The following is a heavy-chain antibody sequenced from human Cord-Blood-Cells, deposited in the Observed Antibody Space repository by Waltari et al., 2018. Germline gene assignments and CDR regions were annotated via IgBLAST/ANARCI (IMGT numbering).Heavy chain of an antibody. J-gene: IGHJ3*02. CDR2: IYTSGST. V-gene: IGHV4-4*07. D-gene: IGHD3-9*01. CDR3: ARASRNFDWLLYDAFDI. CDR1: VGSISSYY. Sequence: QVQLQESGPGLVKPSETLSLTCTVSVGSISSYYWTWIPHPPRTGLEWIGRIYTSGSTNYNPCLKSRVTMSVDTSKNQFSLKLSSVTAADTAVYYCARASRNFDWLLYDAFDIWGQGTMVTVSS.